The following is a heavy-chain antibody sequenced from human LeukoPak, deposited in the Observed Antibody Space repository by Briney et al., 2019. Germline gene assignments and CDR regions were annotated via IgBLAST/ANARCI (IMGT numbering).Heavy chain of an antibody. J-gene: IGHJ4*02. CDR2: ISYDGSNK. CDR3: AKEGGIVVAGGRDY. CDR1: GFTFSSYA. D-gene: IGHD6-19*01. V-gene: IGHV3-30-3*01. Sequence: GGSLRLSCAASGFTFSSYAMHWVRQAPGKGLEWVAVISYDGSNKYYADSVKGRFTISRDNSKSTLYLQMNSLRADDTAVYYCAKEGGIVVAGGRDYWGQGTLVTVSS.